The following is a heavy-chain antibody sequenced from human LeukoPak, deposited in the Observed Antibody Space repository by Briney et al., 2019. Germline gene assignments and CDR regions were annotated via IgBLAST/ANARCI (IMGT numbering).Heavy chain of an antibody. CDR1: GYTFTSHY. D-gene: IGHD6-13*01. J-gene: IGHJ4*02. CDR2: ITTSGGST. Sequence: GASVKVSCKASGYTFTSHYMHWVRQAPGQGLEWMGIITTSGGSTSYAQNFQGRVTMTRDTSTSTVYMELTSLGSEDTAVYFCARVRTIAAVGTDFDYWGRGTLVTVSS. CDR3: ARVRTIAAVGTDFDY. V-gene: IGHV1-46*01.